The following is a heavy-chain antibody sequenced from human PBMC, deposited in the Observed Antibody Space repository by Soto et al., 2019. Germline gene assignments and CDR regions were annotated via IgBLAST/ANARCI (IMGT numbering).Heavy chain of an antibody. D-gene: IGHD1-1*01. CDR3: GRARYRNWFAP. CDR2: INHSGST. V-gene: IGHV4-34*01. Sequence: SETLSLTCAVYGGSFSGYYWSWIRQPPGKGLEWIGEINHSGSTNYNPSLKSRVTISVDTSKNQFSLKLSSVTAADTAVYYCGRARYRNWFAPWGQGTLVTVSS. CDR1: GGSFSGYY. J-gene: IGHJ5*02.